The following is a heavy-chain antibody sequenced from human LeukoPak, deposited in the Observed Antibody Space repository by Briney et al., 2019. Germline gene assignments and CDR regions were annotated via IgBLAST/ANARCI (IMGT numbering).Heavy chain of an antibody. J-gene: IGHJ6*02. V-gene: IGHV3-74*01. CDR2: TSTDGSTT. D-gene: IGHD3-16*02. Sequence: GGSLRLSCAASGFTFSRYAIHWVRQAPGKGLVWVSSTSTDGSTTVYGDSVKGRFTISRDNGKNTLDLQLNSLRVEDTAVYFCTRTGYRHGMDVWGQGTTVTVSS. CDR3: TRTGYRHGMDV. CDR1: GFTFSRYA.